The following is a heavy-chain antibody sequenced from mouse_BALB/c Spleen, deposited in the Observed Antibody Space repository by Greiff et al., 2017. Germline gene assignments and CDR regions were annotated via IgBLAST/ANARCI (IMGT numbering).Heavy chain of an antibody. V-gene: IGHV1-9*01. CDR1: GYTFSSYW. CDR2: ILPGSGST. Sequence: VKLQQSGAELMKPGASVKISCKATGYTFSSYWIEWVKQRPGHGLEWIGEILPGSGSTNYNEKFKGKATFTADTSSNTAYMQLSSLTSEDSAVYYCARRDYYGYKAYWGQGTLVTVSA. J-gene: IGHJ3*01. CDR3: ARRDYYGYKAY. D-gene: IGHD1-2*01.